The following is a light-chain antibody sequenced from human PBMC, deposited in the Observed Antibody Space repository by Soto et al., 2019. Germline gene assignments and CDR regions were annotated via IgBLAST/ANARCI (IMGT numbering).Light chain of an antibody. CDR3: QQYETFSGT. Sequence: IQMTQSPSSLSASTGDRVTITCRASQGISSYLAWYQQKPGKAPKLLIYAASTLQSGVPSRFSGSGSGTKFTLTIASLQPDDFATYYCQQYETFSGTFGPGTKVDIK. CDR2: AAS. V-gene: IGKV1-8*01. J-gene: IGKJ1*01. CDR1: QGISSY.